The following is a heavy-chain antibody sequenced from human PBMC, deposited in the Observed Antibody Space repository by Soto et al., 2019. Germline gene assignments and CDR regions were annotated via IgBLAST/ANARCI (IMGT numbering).Heavy chain of an antibody. CDR2: ISGSGGST. CDR3: ATGLRFLEWFFDY. CDR1: GFTFSSYA. J-gene: IGHJ4*02. Sequence: QPGGSLRLSCAASGFTFSSYAMSWVRQAPGKGLEWVSAISGSGGSTYYADSVKGRFTISRDNSKNTLYLQMNSLRAEDTAVYYCATGLRFLEWFFDYWGQGTLVTVSS. D-gene: IGHD3-3*01. V-gene: IGHV3-23*01.